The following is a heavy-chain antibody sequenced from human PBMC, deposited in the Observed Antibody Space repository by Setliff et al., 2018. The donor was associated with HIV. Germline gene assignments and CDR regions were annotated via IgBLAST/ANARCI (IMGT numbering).Heavy chain of an antibody. CDR3: VAVTSLGGFKVLGS. CDR2: IKSKTDGGTT. V-gene: IGHV3-15*01. Sequence: GGSLRLSCAASGFTFSNAWMSWVRQAPGKGLEWVGRIKSKTDGGTTDYAAPVKGRFTISRDDSKNTLYLQMNSLKTEDTAVYYCVAVTSLGGFKVLGSWGQGTLVTVSS. J-gene: IGHJ4*02. CDR1: GFTFSNAW. D-gene: IGHD3-16*01.